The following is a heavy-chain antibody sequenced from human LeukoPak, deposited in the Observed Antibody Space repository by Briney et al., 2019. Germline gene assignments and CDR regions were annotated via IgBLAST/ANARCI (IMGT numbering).Heavy chain of an antibody. Sequence: SETLSLTCSVSGGSISSYYWSWIRQPPGKGLEWIGNIYYSGGTNYNPSLKSRVTISVDTSKNQFSLKLTSVAAADTAVYYCARGGYDILTGYYIAPIFDYWGQGTLVTVSS. J-gene: IGHJ4*02. D-gene: IGHD3-9*01. V-gene: IGHV4-59*01. CDR3: ARGGYDILTGYYIAPIFDY. CDR1: GGSISSYY. CDR2: IYYSGGT.